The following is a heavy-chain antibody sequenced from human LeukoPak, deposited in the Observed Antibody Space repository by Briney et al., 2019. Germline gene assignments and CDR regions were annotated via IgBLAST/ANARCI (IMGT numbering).Heavy chain of an antibody. J-gene: IGHJ4*02. CDR3: AKDMWAARRVGPFDY. CDR2: IWYDGSNK. V-gene: IGHV3-33*06. CDR1: GFTFSSYG. D-gene: IGHD6-6*01. Sequence: GGSLRLSCAASGFTFSSYGMHWVRQAPGKGLEWEAVIWYDGSNKYYADSVKGRFTISRDNSKNTLYLQMNSLRAEDTAVYYCAKDMWAARRVGPFDYWGQGTLVTVSS.